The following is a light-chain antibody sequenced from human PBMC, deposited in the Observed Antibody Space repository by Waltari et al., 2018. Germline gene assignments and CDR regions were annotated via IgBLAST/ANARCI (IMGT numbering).Light chain of an antibody. J-gene: IGKJ4*01. CDR3: QQYHSYSLT. CDR2: KAS. CDR1: QSIRSW. Sequence: QLSQSPSTLSVSVADTVTITCRASQSIRSWLAWYQQRPGKAPKLLIYKASTLESGVPSRFSGSGSGTEFTLTISSLQPDDFATYYCQQYHSYSLTFGGGTKVEIK. V-gene: IGKV1-5*03.